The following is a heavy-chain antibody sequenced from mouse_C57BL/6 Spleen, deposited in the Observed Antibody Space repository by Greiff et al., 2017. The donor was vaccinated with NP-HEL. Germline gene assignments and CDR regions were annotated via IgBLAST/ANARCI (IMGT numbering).Heavy chain of an antibody. V-gene: IGHV3-8*01. J-gene: IGHJ4*01. CDR2: ISYSGST. CDR1: GYSITSDY. Sequence: EVKLQESGPGLAKPSQTLSLPCSVTGYSITSDYWNWIRKFPGNKLEYMGYISYSGSTYYNPSLKSRISITRDTSKNQYYLQLNSVTTEDTATYYCARCRGSSGYAMDYWGQGTSVTVSS. D-gene: IGHD3-2*02. CDR3: ARCRGSSGYAMDY.